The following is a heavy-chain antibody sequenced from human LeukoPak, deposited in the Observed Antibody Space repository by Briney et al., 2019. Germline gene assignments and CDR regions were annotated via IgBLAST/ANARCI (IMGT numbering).Heavy chain of an antibody. J-gene: IGHJ4*02. D-gene: IGHD3-3*01. V-gene: IGHV3-7*03. CDR3: AKEIGWSGYRPCYFDS. CDR1: GFHFGDVW. Sequence: GGSQRLSCVVSGFHFGDVWMSWVRQAPEKGVEWVANIKQDGSEKYYVDSVKGRFTISRDSSLYLQMDRLRAEDTAVYYCAKEIGWSGYRPCYFDSWGQGTLVTVSS. CDR2: IKQDGSEK.